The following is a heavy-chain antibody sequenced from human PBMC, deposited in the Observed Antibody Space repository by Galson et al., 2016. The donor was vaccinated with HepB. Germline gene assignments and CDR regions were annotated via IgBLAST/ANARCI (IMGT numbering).Heavy chain of an antibody. Sequence: SLRLSCAASGFTFGDYYMSWIRQAPGKGLEWVSYISSSSSHKNYADSVRGRFTISRDNAKNSLYLRMNSLRAEDTAVYYCASSRYYDSRGYGLDAFDIWGQGTRVTVSS. V-gene: IGHV3-11*06. D-gene: IGHD3-22*01. J-gene: IGHJ3*02. CDR3: ASSRYYDSRGYGLDAFDI. CDR2: ISSSSSHK. CDR1: GFTFGDYY.